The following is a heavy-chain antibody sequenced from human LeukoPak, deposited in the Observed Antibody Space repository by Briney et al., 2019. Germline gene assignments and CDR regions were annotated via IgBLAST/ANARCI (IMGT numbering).Heavy chain of an antibody. CDR1: GDSVSSNIVA. D-gene: IGHD3-16*01. CDR2: TYYRSKWYN. V-gene: IGHV6-1*01. J-gene: IGHJ4*02. Sequence: SQTLSLTCAISGDSVSSNIVAWNWIRQSPSRGLEWLGRTYYRSKWYNDYAVSVTSRIIINPDTSKNQFSLQLDSVTPEDMAVYYCGRGYHYGFDYWGQGTLVTVSS. CDR3: GRGYHYGFDY.